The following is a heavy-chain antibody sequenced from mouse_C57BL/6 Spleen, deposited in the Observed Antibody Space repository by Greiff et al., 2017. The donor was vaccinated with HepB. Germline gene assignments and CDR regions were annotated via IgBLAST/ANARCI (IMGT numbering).Heavy chain of an antibody. CDR3: ARAYSNYVIMDY. J-gene: IGHJ4*01. Sequence: DVQLQESGGGLVKPGGSLKLSCAASGFTFSDYGMHWVRQAPEKGLEWVAYISSGSSTIYYADTVKGRFTISRDNAKNTLFLQMTSLRSEDTAMYYCARAYSNYVIMDYWGQGTSVTVSS. V-gene: IGHV5-17*01. CDR2: ISSGSSTI. D-gene: IGHD2-5*01. CDR1: GFTFSDYG.